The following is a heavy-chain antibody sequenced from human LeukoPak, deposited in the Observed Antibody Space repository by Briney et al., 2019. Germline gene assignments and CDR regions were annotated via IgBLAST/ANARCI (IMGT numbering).Heavy chain of an antibody. CDR1: GGLFRGYY. D-gene: IGHD3-22*01. CDR2: ISYSGST. Sequence: SDTLYLPCADYGGLFRGYYWRWIRQPPGKGLVGMGYISYSGSTNYNPSLKSRVTISVDTSKGQFSLKLSSVTAADTAVYYCAREWYYYDSSGYDLPIDYWGQGTLVTVSS. J-gene: IGHJ4*02. V-gene: IGHV4-59*01. CDR3: AREWYYYDSSGYDLPIDY.